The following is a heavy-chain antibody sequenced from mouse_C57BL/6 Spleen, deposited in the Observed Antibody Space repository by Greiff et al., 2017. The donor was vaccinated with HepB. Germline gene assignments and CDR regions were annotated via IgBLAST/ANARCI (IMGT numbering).Heavy chain of an antibody. D-gene: IGHD1-1*01. CDR3: TTYGSSPPFDY. CDR2: IDPENGDT. Sequence: EVQLQQSGAELVRPGASVKLSCTASGFNIKDDYMHWVKQRPEQGLEWIGWIDPENGDTEYASKFQGKATITADTSSNTAYLQLSILTSEDTAVYYCTTYGSSPPFDYWGQGTTLTVSS. J-gene: IGHJ2*01. CDR1: GFNIKDDY. V-gene: IGHV14-4*01.